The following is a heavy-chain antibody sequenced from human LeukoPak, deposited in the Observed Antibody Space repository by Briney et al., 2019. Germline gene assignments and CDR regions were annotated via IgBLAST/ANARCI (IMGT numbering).Heavy chain of an antibody. D-gene: IGHD3-3*01. CDR2: IYYSGST. J-gene: IGHJ5*02. V-gene: IGHV4-39*01. CDR1: GGSISSSSYY. Sequence: PSETLSLTCTVSGGSISSSSYYWGWIRQPPGKGLEWIGSIYYSGSTYYSPSLKSRLTISVDTSKNQFSLKLSSVTAADTAVYYCARLEYYDFWSGHSNWFDPWGQGTLVSVSS. CDR3: ARLEYYDFWSGHSNWFDP.